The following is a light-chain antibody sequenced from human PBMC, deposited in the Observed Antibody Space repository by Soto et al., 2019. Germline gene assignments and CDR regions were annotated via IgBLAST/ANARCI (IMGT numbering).Light chain of an antibody. Sequence: QSALTQPASVSGSPGQSVTISCTGTSSDVGSYNLVSWYQQHPGKAPKLIIYDVSKRPSGVSNRFSGSKSGNTASLTISGLQAEDEAAYFSCSSFGTSIEKLLFGGGTKLTVL. CDR1: SSDVGSYNL. CDR3: CSSFGTSIEKLL. CDR2: DVS. J-gene: IGLJ2*01. V-gene: IGLV2-23*02.